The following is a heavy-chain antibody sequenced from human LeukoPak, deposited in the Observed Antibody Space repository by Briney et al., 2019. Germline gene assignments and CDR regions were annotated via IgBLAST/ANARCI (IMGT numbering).Heavy chain of an antibody. D-gene: IGHD3-22*01. CDR3: ARDLEPDWYDSSGYYDY. CDR2: IDSSSRTI. CDR1: GFTLSSYS. V-gene: IGHV3-48*04. J-gene: IGHJ4*02. Sequence: PGGSLRLSCAASGFTLSSYSMNWVRQAPGKGLEWISFIDSSSRTIFYAESVKGRFTISRDNAKNSLFLQMNSLRAEDTAVYYCARDLEPDWYDSSGYYDYWGQGTLVTVSS.